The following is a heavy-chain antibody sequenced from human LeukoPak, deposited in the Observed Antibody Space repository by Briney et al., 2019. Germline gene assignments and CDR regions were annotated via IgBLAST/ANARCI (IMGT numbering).Heavy chain of an antibody. V-gene: IGHV4-34*01. CDR1: GGSFSSYY. CDR2: INHSGST. D-gene: IGHD3-3*01. J-gene: IGHJ6*03. CDR3: ARGGPPYDFWSGYYSPSYYYYYRDV. Sequence: SETLSLTCAVYGGSFSSYYWSWIRQPPGKGLEWIGEINHSGSTNYNPSLKSRVTISVDTSKNQFSLKLSSVTAADTAVYYCARGGPPYDFWSGYYSPSYYYYYRDVWGKGTTVTVSS.